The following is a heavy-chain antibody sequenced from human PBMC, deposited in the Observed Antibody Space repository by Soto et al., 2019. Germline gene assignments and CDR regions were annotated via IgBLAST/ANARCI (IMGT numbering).Heavy chain of an antibody. D-gene: IGHD3-16*01. CDR3: ARTRMIESWIDY. CDR2: VYYTGST. Sequence: PSETLCVTCSFAVGSMLSDYWTWIRQPPGKGLEWIGYVYYTGSTLYNPSLKSRVSISVDMSKKELSLRLSSVTAADTAVYYCARTRMIESWIDYWGQGTPVTVSS. CDR1: VGSMLSDY. J-gene: IGHJ4*02. V-gene: IGHV4-59*01.